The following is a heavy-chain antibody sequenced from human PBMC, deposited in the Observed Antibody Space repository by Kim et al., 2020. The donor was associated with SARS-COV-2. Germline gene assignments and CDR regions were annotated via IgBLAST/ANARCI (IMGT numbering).Heavy chain of an antibody. CDR3: ARHPFDGSTALGN. D-gene: IGHD6-13*01. V-gene: IGHV4-4*02. CDR2: IYHTGNA. J-gene: IGHJ4*02. Sequence: SETLSLTCAVSGGSITSRYWWTWVRQSPGSGLEWIGKIYHTGNANYNPSLKSRVTMSVDKSKNHFSLSLSSVTAADTAVYYCARHPFDGSTALGNWGQGTLVTVSS. CDR1: GGSITSRYW.